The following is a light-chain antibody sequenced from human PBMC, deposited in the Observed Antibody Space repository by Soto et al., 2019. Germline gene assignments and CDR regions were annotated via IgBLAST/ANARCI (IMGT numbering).Light chain of an antibody. V-gene: IGKV3-15*01. CDR3: QQYNIWPLT. CDR2: GAS. CDR1: QSVSSN. Sequence: EIVLAQSPSTLSVSPCQRATLSCRASQSVSSNLAWYQQKPGQAPRLLISGASARATGVPARFSGSGSGTEFTLTISSLQSEDSAVYYCQQYNIWPLTFGGGTKVDIK. J-gene: IGKJ4*01.